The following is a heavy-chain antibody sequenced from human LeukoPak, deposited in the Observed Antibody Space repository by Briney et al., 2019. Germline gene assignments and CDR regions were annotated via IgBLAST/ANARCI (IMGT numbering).Heavy chain of an antibody. CDR3: ARAQTDYYYYYYMDV. CDR2: MNPNSGNT. J-gene: IGHJ6*03. Sequence: ASVKVSCKASGYTFTSYDINWVRQATGQGLEWMGWMNPNSGNTGYAQKFQGRVTMTRNTSISTAYMELSSLRSEDTAVYYCARAQTDYYYYYYMDVWGKGTMVTVSS. CDR1: GYTFTSYD. V-gene: IGHV1-8*01.